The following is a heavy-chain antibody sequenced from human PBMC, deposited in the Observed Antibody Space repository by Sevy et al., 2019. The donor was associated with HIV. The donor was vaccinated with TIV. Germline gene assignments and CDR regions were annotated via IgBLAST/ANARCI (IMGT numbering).Heavy chain of an antibody. CDR3: ARDSRAYCSSTSCYLNWFDP. Sequence: VSVKVSCKASGYTFTSYGISWVRQAPGQGLEWMGWISAYNGNTNYAQKLQGRVTMTPDTSTSTAYMELRSLRSDDTAVYYCARDSRAYCSSTSCYLNWFDPWGQGTLVTVSS. CDR1: GYTFTSYG. V-gene: IGHV1-18*01. CDR2: ISAYNGNT. D-gene: IGHD2-2*01. J-gene: IGHJ5*02.